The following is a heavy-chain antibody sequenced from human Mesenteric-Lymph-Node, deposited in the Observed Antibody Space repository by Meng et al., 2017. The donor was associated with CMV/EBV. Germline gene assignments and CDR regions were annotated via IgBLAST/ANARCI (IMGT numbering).Heavy chain of an antibody. V-gene: IGHV3-23*01. Sequence: GGSLRLSCAASGFTFSTFAMTWVRQAPGKGLEWVASISSTSVVINHADSVKGRFTVSRDNSMNTLYLQMNRLRVDDTAVYFCGRDPNGDYIGAYEMWGQGTMVTVSS. J-gene: IGHJ3*02. CDR1: GFTFSTFA. CDR2: ISSTSVVI. CDR3: GRDPNGDYIGAYEM. D-gene: IGHD4-17*01.